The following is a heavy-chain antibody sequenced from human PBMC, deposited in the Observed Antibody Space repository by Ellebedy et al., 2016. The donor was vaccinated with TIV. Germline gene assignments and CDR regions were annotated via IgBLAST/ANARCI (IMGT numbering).Heavy chain of an antibody. Sequence: SETLSLTCAVYGGSFSGFYWSWIRQPPGKGLEWIGEINHSGGTTYNPSLKSRVTISIDTSKNQFSLKLSSVSAADTAMYYCAKPRTMAKTSDWFDPWGQGTLVTVSS. D-gene: IGHD5-24*01. CDR3: AKPRTMAKTSDWFDP. V-gene: IGHV4-34*01. J-gene: IGHJ5*02. CDR2: INHSGGT. CDR1: GGSFSGFY.